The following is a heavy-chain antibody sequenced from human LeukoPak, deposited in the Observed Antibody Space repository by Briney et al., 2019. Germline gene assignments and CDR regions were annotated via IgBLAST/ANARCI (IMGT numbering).Heavy chain of an antibody. CDR3: ARYYYDSSGYSIPYCFDH. V-gene: IGHV3-13*01. CDR2: IGTSGDT. Sequence: GGCLSLSRAASVLTFSSYDMHWVRQATGKGVEGVCAIGTSGDTYYPGPVKGRFTISREKAKRPLYLQTKSLRAGDTAVYYCARYYYDSSGYSIPYCFDHWGQGTLVTVSS. D-gene: IGHD3-22*01. J-gene: IGHJ5*02. CDR1: VLTFSSYD.